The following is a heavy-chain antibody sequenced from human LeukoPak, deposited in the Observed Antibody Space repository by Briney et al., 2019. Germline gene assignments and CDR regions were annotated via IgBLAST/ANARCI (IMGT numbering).Heavy chain of an antibody. D-gene: IGHD2-15*01. CDR1: GFTLSPYN. CDR3: AREGPLLVSEDAFDF. CDR2: ISHSSTTI. J-gene: IGHJ3*01. V-gene: IGHV3-48*01. Sequence: GGSLRLSCAASGFTLSPYNMNWVRQAPGKGLEWISYISHSSTTIYYADSVEGRFTVSRDNAKNSLYLQMNSLRADDTAVYYCAREGPLLVSEDAFDFWGQGTMVTVSS.